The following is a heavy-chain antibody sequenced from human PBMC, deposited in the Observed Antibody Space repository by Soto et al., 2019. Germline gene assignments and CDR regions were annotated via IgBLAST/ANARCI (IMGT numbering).Heavy chain of an antibody. J-gene: IGHJ3*02. CDR1: GFTFSSNA. CDR3: GKGTWGAFDI. CDR2: ITSGSGGGT. Sequence: EVQLLESGGGLVQPGGSLRLSCVASGFTFSSNAMSWVRQAPGKGLEWVAHITSGSGGGTYYADSVKGRFTISRDNAKNTLYLKMNSLRVEDTAVYYCGKGTWGAFDIWGHGTLVTVSS. V-gene: IGHV3-23*01. D-gene: IGHD7-27*01.